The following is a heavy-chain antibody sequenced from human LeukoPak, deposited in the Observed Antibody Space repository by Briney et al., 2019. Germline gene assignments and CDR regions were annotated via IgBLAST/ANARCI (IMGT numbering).Heavy chain of an antibody. CDR1: GFTFSSYS. CDR2: ISSSSSYI. V-gene: IGHV3-21*04. J-gene: IGHJ3*02. Sequence: GGSLRLSCAASGFTFSSYSMNWVRQAPGKGLEWVSSISSSSSYIYYADSVKGRFTISRYNAKNSLYLQMNSLRAEDTALYYCAKDYWGYSSSWYWGAFDIWGQGTMVTVSS. D-gene: IGHD6-13*01. CDR3: AKDYWGYSSSWYWGAFDI.